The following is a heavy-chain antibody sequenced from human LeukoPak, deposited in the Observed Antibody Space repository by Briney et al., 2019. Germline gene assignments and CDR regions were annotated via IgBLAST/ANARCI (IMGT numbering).Heavy chain of an antibody. J-gene: IGHJ3*02. CDR3: ARGPRRKGCCSGGSCRYAFDI. Sequence: ASVKVSCKASGYTFTDYYMHWVRQAPGQGLQWMGWMNPNSGDTGYAQEFQGRVTLTRDTSITTAYMELSSLRSEDTAVYYCARGPRRKGCCSGGSCRYAFDIWGQGTMVTVSS. D-gene: IGHD2-15*01. V-gene: IGHV1-2*02. CDR1: GYTFTDYY. CDR2: MNPNSGDT.